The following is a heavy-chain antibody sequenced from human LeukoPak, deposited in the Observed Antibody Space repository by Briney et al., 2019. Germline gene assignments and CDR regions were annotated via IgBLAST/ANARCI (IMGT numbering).Heavy chain of an antibody. V-gene: IGHV4-59*12. D-gene: IGHD3-3*01. CDR2: IYYSGST. CDR3: AREGGFYRPLDY. CDR1: GGSISSYY. Sequence: SETLSLTCTVSGGSISSYYWSWIRQPPGKGLEWIGYIYYSGSTNYNPSLKSRLIMSVDLPENHISLKLTSVTAADTAVYYCAREGGFYRPLDYSGQGTLVTVSS. J-gene: IGHJ4*02.